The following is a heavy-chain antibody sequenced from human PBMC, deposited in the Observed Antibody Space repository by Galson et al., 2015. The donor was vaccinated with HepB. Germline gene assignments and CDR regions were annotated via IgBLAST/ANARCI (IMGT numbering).Heavy chain of an antibody. D-gene: IGHD1-26*01. CDR2: IADDGGIK. J-gene: IGHJ4*02. CDR3: ARNLWAGSGSPPG. Sequence: SLRLSCAASGFIFSNFAMQWVRQAPGKGLEWMAVIADDGGIKYYADSVKGRFTISRDNSRNTLYLQMNSLRAEDTAVYYCARNLWAGSGSPPGWGQGTLVTVSS. V-gene: IGHV3-30*04. CDR1: GFIFSNFA.